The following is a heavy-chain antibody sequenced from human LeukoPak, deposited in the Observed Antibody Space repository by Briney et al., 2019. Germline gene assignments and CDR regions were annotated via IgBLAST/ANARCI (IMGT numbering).Heavy chain of an antibody. V-gene: IGHV4-59*08. CDR1: GGSISIFY. CDR3: ARLSHLYGSGRPIDY. Sequence: SETLSLTCTVSGGSISIFYWSWIRQPPGKGLEWIGDIYYSGTTNYNPSLKSRVTISLDTSKNQFSLKLSSVTAADTAVYYCARLSHLYGSGRPIDYWGQGTLVTVSS. D-gene: IGHD3-10*01. J-gene: IGHJ4*02. CDR2: IYYSGTT.